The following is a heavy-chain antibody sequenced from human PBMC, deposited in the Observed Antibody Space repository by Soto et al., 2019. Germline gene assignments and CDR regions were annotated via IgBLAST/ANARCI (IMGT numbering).Heavy chain of an antibody. J-gene: IGHJ6*02. D-gene: IGHD3-3*01. V-gene: IGHV1-3*01. CDR2: INAGNGNT. CDR1: GYTFTSYA. Sequence: ASVKVSCKASGYTFTSYAMHWVRQAPGQRLEWMGWINAGNGNTKYSQKFQGRVTITRDTSASTAYMELSSLRSEDTAVYYCARGYDFWRGMDVWGQETRVTVSS. CDR3: ARGYDFWRGMDV.